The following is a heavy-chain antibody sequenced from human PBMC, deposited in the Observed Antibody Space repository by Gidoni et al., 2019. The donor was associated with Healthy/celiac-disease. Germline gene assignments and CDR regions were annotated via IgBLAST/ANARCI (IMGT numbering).Heavy chain of an antibody. CDR1: GFTVSSNY. Sequence: EVQLVASGGGLVQPGGSLRPSCAASGFTVSSNYMGWVRQAPGKGLEWVSVIYSGGSTYYADSVKGRFTISRDNSKNTLYLQMNSLRAEDTAVYYCARDPTPYYYGSGSYYNWWGQGTLVTVSS. CDR3: ARDPTPYYYGSGSYYNW. CDR2: IYSGGST. V-gene: IGHV3-66*01. J-gene: IGHJ4*02. D-gene: IGHD3-10*01.